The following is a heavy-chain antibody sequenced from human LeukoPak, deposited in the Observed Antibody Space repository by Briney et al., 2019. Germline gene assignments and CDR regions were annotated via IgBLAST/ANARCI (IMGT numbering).Heavy chain of an antibody. CDR2: IYHSGST. V-gene: IGHV4-30-2*01. Sequence: SQTLSLTCAVSGGSISSGGYSWSWIRQPPGKGLEWIGYIYHSGSTYYNPSLKSRVTISVDRSKNQFSLKLCSVTAADTAVYYCARGWLSLDYWGQGTLVTVSS. CDR3: ARGWLSLDY. J-gene: IGHJ4*02. CDR1: GGSISSGGYS. D-gene: IGHD3-22*01.